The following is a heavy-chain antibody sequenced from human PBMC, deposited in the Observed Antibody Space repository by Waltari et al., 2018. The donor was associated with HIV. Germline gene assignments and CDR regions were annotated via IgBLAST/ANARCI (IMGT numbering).Heavy chain of an antibody. D-gene: IGHD1-26*01. CDR2: MNPNSGNT. CDR1: GYTFTSYD. V-gene: IGHV1-8*01. Sequence: QVQLVQSGAEVKKPGVSVKVSCKASGYTFTSYDINWVRQATGQGLEWMGWMNPNSGNTGYAQKFQGRVTMTRNTSISTAYMELGSLRSEDTAVYYCARGWSGSYYYYYGMDVWGQGTTVTVSS. CDR3: ARGWSGSYYYYYGMDV. J-gene: IGHJ6*02.